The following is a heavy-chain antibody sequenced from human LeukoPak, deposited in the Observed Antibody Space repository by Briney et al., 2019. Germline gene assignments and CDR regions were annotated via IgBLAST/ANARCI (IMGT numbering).Heavy chain of an antibody. CDR1: GGSISSSSYY. V-gene: IGHV4-39*07. CDR3: ARLSGSRLWLRYFDL. CDR2: IYYSGST. D-gene: IGHD3-10*01. J-gene: IGHJ2*01. Sequence: SETLSLTCTVSGGSISSSSYYWGWIRQPPGKRLEWIGSIYYSGSTYYNPSLKSRVTISVDTSKNQFSLKLSSVTAADTAVYYCARLSGSRLWLRYFDLWGPGTLVTVSS.